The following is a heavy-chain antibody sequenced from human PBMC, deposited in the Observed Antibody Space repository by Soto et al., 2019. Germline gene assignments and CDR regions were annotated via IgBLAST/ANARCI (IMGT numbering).Heavy chain of an antibody. CDR2: ISYDGSNK. CDR3: AKDQRQWLVRSDRHRLDY. D-gene: IGHD6-19*01. J-gene: IGHJ4*02. CDR1: GFTFSSYG. V-gene: IGHV3-30*18. Sequence: GGSLRLSCAASGFTFSSYGMHWVRQAPGKGLEWVAVISYDGSNKYYADSVKGRFTISRDNSKNTLYLQMNSLRAEDTAVYYCAKDQRQWLVRSDRHRLDYWGQGTLVTVSS.